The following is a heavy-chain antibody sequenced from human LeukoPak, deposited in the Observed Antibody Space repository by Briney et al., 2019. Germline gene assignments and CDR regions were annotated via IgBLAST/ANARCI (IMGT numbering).Heavy chain of an antibody. Sequence: SETLSLTCTVSGGSISSSSYYWGWIRQPPGKGLEWIGSIYYSGSTYYNPSLKSRVTISVDTSKNQFSLKLSSVTAADTAVYYCASMGGSSWYRGNWFDPWGQGTLVTV. D-gene: IGHD6-13*01. CDR1: GGSISSSSYY. CDR2: IYYSGST. V-gene: IGHV4-39*01. J-gene: IGHJ5*02. CDR3: ASMGGSSWYRGNWFDP.